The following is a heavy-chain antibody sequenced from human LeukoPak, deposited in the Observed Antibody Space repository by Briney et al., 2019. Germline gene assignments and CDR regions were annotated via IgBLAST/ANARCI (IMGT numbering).Heavy chain of an antibody. CDR2: IIPIFGTA. Sequence: GASVKVSCKASGGTFSSYAISWVRQAPGQGLEWMGGIIPIFGTANYAQKFQGRVTITADESTSTAYMELSSLRSEDTAVYYCAREGHSSGWQYYFDYWGQGTLVTVSS. CDR1: GGTFSSYA. J-gene: IGHJ4*02. CDR3: AREGHSSGWQYYFDY. V-gene: IGHV1-69*01. D-gene: IGHD6-19*01.